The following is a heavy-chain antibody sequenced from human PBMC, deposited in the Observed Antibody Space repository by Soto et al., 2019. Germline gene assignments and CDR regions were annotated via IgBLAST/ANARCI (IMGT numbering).Heavy chain of an antibody. CDR2: ISYDGSNK. D-gene: IGHD1-20*01. CDR1: GFTFSSYA. J-gene: IGHJ4*02. CDR3: ARDQGLYNWNSFDY. Sequence: QVQLVESGGGVVQPGRSLRLSCAASGFTFSSYAMHWVRQAPGKGLEWVALISYDGSNKYYADSVKGRFTISRDNSKNTLYLQMNSPRAEDTAVYYCARDQGLYNWNSFDYWGQGTLVTVSS. V-gene: IGHV3-30-3*01.